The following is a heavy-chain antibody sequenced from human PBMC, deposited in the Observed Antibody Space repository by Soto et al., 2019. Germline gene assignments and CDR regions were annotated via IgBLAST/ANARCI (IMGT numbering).Heavy chain of an antibody. CDR1: GGSISSYY. D-gene: IGHD5-18*01. J-gene: IGHJ4*02. Sequence: QVQLQESGPGLVKPSETLSLTCTVSGGSISSYYWSWIRQPPGKGLEWIGYIYYSGSTNYNPSLKRRVTISVDTSKNQFSLELSSVTAADTAVYYCARRSDTAIIFDYWGQGTLVTVSS. CDR2: IYYSGST. CDR3: ARRSDTAIIFDY. V-gene: IGHV4-59*08.